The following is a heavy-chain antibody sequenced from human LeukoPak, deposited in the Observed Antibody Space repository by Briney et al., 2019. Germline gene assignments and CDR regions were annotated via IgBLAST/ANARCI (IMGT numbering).Heavy chain of an antibody. J-gene: IGHJ5*02. V-gene: IGHV1-2*02. D-gene: IGHD6-13*01. Sequence: ASVKVSCKASGYTFTGYYIHWVRQAPGQGLEWMGWINPNSGGTNYAQKFQGRVTMTRDTSISTAYMGLSRLRSDDTAVYYCARGEALYSSSWYLTTEGFDPWGQGTLVTVSS. CDR1: GYTFTGYY. CDR2: INPNSGGT. CDR3: ARGEALYSSSWYLTTEGFDP.